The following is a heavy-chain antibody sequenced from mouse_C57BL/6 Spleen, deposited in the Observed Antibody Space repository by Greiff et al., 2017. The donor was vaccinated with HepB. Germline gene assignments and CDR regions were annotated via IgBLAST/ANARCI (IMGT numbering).Heavy chain of an antibody. D-gene: IGHD4-1*01. CDR2: ISDGGSYT. J-gene: IGHJ2*01. CDR1: GFTFSSYA. CDR3: ARDTNWDGSFDY. Sequence: EVKLVESGGGLVKPGGSLKLSCAASGFTFSSYAMSWVRQTPEKRLEWVANISDGGSYTYYPDNVKGRFTISRDNAKNNLYLQMSHLKSEDTAMYYCARDTNWDGSFDYWGQGTTLTVSS. V-gene: IGHV5-4*01.